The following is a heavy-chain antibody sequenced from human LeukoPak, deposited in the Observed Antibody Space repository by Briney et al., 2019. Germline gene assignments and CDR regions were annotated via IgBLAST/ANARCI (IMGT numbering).Heavy chain of an antibody. CDR2: ISSSSSYI. J-gene: IGHJ1*01. V-gene: IGHV3-21*01. CDR3: ATEGEYCSSTTCYAGEYFQH. CDR1: GFTFSSYS. Sequence: GGSLRLSCAASGFTFSSYSMNWVRQAPGKGLEWVSSISSSSSYIYYADSLKGRFTISRDNAKNSLYLQMNSLRAEDTAVYYCATEGEYCSSTTCYAGEYFQHWGQGTLVTVSS. D-gene: IGHD2-2*01.